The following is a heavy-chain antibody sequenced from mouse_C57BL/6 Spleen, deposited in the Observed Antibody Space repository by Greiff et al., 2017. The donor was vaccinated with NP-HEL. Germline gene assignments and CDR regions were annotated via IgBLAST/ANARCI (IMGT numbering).Heavy chain of an antibody. D-gene: IGHD2-4*01. CDR1: GYTFTDYY. J-gene: IGHJ3*01. CDR3: AGGDYDGPWFAY. CDR2: INPYNGGT. Sequence: EVQLQQSGPVLVKPGASVKMSCKASGYTFTDYYMNWVKQSHGKSLEWIGVINPYNGGTSYNQKFKGKATLTVDKSSSTAYMELNSLTSEDSAVYYCAGGDYDGPWFAYWGQGTLVTVSA. V-gene: IGHV1-19*01.